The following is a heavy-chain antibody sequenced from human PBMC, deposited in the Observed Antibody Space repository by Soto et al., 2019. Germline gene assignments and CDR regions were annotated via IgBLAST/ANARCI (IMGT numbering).Heavy chain of an antibody. CDR2: ISSSSSYI. CDR3: ARDPGSTIFGVVIDMRYDY. CDR1: GFTFSSYS. J-gene: IGHJ4*02. Sequence: GGSLRLSCAASGFTFSSYSMNWVRQAPGKGLEWVSSISSSSSYIYYADSVKGRFTISRDNAKNSLYLQMNSLRAEDTAVYYCARDPGSTIFGVVIDMRYDYWGQGTLVTVSS. D-gene: IGHD3-3*01. V-gene: IGHV3-21*01.